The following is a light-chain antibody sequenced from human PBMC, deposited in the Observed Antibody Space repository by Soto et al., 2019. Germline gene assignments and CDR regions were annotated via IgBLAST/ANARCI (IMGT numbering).Light chain of an antibody. V-gene: IGLV2-23*02. CDR1: SSDVGSYNL. J-gene: IGLJ1*01. CDR3: CSYAGSSTFPYV. CDR2: EVS. Sequence: QSVLTQPASVSGSPGQSITISCTVTSSDVGSYNLVSWYQQHPGKAPKLMIYEVSKRPSGVSNRFSGSKSGNTASLTISGLQAEDEADYYCCSYAGSSTFPYVFGTGTKLTVL.